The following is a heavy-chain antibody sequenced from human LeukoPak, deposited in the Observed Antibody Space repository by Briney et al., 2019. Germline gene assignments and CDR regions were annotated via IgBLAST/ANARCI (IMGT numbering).Heavy chain of an antibody. CDR3: ARDHEGALDY. CDR1: GFTISRYW. Sequence: GGSLRLSCAASGFTISRYWMSWVRQAPGKGLEWVANIKRDGSESHYVDSLKGRFTISRDNAKNSLYLQMNSLRAEDTAVYYCARDHEGALDYWGQGTQVTVSS. J-gene: IGHJ4*02. V-gene: IGHV3-7*05. D-gene: IGHD1-26*01. CDR2: IKRDGSES.